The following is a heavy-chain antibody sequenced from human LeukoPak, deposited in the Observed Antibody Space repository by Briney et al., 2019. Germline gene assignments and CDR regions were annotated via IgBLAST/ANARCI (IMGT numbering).Heavy chain of an antibody. CDR2: IGSDYKT. CDR3: AKGPERGCLDY. J-gene: IGHJ4*02. CDR1: GFTIGGFA. Sequence: GGSLRLSCAASGFTIGGFAMTWVRQAPGKGLEWVSSIGSDYKTHYSESVKGRFTISRDNSKSTLYLQMNSLRAEDTAAYYCAKGPERGCLDYWGQGTLVTVSS. V-gene: IGHV3-23*01. D-gene: IGHD1-14*01.